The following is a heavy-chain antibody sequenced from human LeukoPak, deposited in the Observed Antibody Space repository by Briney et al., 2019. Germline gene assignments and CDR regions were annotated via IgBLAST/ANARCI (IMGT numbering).Heavy chain of an antibody. CDR3: ARGGPSGKTSTFGVVIKNPYYFDY. Sequence: SETLSLTCTVSGGSISSGGYYWSWIRQHPGKSLEWIGYIYYSGSTYYNPSLKSRVTISVDTSKNQFSLKLSSVTAADTAVYYCARGGPSGKTSTFGVVIKNPYYFDYWGQGTLVTVSS. CDR1: GGSISSGGYY. D-gene: IGHD3-3*01. CDR2: IYYSGST. V-gene: IGHV4-31*03. J-gene: IGHJ4*02.